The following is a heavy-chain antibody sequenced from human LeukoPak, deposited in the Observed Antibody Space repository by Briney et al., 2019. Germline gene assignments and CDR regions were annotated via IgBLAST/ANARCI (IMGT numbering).Heavy chain of an antibody. J-gene: IGHJ3*01. Sequence: SETLSLTCSVSGGSITGSYWNWIRQAPGKGLEWIGYIFNSGTTQYNPSLKSRVAISVDTSKNQFSLKLSSVTAADTAVYYYARAGIVDAFDVWGQGTMVTVSS. CDR1: GGSITGSY. V-gene: IGHV4-59*01. D-gene: IGHD2-15*01. CDR2: IFNSGTT. CDR3: ARAGIVDAFDV.